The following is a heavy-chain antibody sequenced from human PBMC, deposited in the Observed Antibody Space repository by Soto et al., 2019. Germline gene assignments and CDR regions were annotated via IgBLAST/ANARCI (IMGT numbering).Heavy chain of an antibody. CDR2: TRDKPNSYTT. CDR1: GFTLSDYY. CDR3: GRGGYRHHSAYYYYALDV. V-gene: IGHV3-72*01. J-gene: IGHJ6*02. D-gene: IGHD4-4*01. Sequence: PGGSLRLSCVASGFTLSDYYVDWVRQAPGKGLEWVGRTRDKPNSYTTEYAASVEGRFTISRDDSKNSLYLQLNSLNTEDTAVYYCGRGGYRHHSAYYYYALDVWGQGTTVTVSS.